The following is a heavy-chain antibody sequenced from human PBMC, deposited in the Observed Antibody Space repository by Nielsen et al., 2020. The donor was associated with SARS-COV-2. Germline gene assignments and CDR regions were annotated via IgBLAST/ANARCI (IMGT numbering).Heavy chain of an antibody. V-gene: IGHV4-61*08. D-gene: IGHD4-11*01. J-gene: IGHJ4*02. CDR1: GASVSSGDYY. CDR3: ASMTWTGFIGNYHFVF. Sequence: SETLSLTCTVSGASVSSGDYYWSWIRQPPGKGLEWVGDINHSGSTSYNPSLKSRVTMTIDRSKTQFSLKLRSVIAADTAVYYCASMTWTGFIGNYHFVFWGQGALVTVSS. CDR2: INHSGST.